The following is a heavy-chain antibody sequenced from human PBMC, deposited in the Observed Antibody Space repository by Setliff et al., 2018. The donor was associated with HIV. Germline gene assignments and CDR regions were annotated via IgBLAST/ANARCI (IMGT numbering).Heavy chain of an antibody. D-gene: IGHD6-13*01. CDR2: IKQDGSEK. J-gene: IGHJ4*02. CDR1: GFTFSSYW. V-gene: IGHV3-7*01. CDR3: ARDQSLVGTGLIDQ. Sequence: GGSLRLSCAASGFTFSSYWMSWVRQAPGKGLEWVANIKQDGSEKSYVDSVKGRFTISRDNAKNSLYLQMNSLRAEDTAIYYCARDQSLVGTGLIDQWGQGTLVTVSS.